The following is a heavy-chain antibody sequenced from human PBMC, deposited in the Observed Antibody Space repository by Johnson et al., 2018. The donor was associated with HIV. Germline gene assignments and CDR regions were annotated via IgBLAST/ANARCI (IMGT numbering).Heavy chain of an antibody. V-gene: IGHV3-66*02. CDR1: GFTVSSNY. CDR3: ARGAPPTWYSSSWRGGAFDI. D-gene: IGHD6-13*01. J-gene: IGHJ3*02. Sequence: VQLVESGGGLVQPGGSLRLSCAASGFTVSSNYMSWVRQAPGKGLEWVSVIYSGGSTYYADSVKGRFTISRDNSKNTLYLQMNSLRAEDTAVYYCARGAPPTWYSSSWRGGAFDIWGQGTMVTVSS. CDR2: IYSGGST.